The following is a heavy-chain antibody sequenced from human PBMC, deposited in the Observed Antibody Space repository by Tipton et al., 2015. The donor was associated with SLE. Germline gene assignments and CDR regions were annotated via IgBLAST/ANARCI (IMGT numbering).Heavy chain of an antibody. CDR2: IYTSGST. Sequence: TLSLTCTVSGDSIRSYSWHWIRQPAGKRLEWIGRIYTSGSTYYNLSLKSRVTISVDTSKNQFSLKLSSVTAADTAVYYCARDPYYYDSSGSPHSYWGQGTLVTVSS. CDR3: ARDPYYYDSSGSPHSY. J-gene: IGHJ4*02. D-gene: IGHD3-22*01. CDR1: GDSIRSYS. V-gene: IGHV4-4*07.